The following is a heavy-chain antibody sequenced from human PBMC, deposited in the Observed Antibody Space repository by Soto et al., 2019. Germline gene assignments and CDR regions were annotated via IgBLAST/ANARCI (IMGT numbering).Heavy chain of an antibody. CDR2: INHSGST. V-gene: IGHV4-34*01. J-gene: IGHJ4*02. D-gene: IGHD3-22*01. CDR1: GGSFSGYY. Sequence: KPSETLSLTCAVYGGSFSGYYWSWIRQPPGKGLEWIGEINHSGSTNYNPSLKSRVTISVDTSKNQFSLKLSSVTAADTAVYYCAIGSIPDSSCYSDLNPTYYFDYWGQGTLVTVSS. CDR3: AIGSIPDSSCYSDLNPTYYFDY.